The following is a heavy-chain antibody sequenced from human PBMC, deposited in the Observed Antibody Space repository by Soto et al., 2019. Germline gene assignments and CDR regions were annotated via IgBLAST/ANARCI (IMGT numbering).Heavy chain of an antibody. CDR1: GGTFSSYA. J-gene: IGHJ4*02. V-gene: IGHV1-69*13. Sequence: GASVKVSFKASGGTFSSYAISWVRQAPGQGLECMGGIIPIFGTANYAQKFQGRVTITADESTSTAYMELSSLRSEDTAVYYCARGVSGWYFDYWGQGTLVTVSS. D-gene: IGHD6-19*01. CDR2: IIPIFGTA. CDR3: ARGVSGWYFDY.